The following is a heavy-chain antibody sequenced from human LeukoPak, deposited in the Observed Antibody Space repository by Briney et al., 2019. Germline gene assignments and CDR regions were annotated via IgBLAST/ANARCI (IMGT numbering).Heavy chain of an antibody. CDR3: ARRRRGYNGYEDAFDI. J-gene: IGHJ3*02. D-gene: IGHD5-12*01. Sequence: PSETLSLICTVSGGPISSYYWSWTRQPPGKGLECIGYIFNSGSTNYNPSLKSRVTISVHTSKNQFSLKVSSVTAADTAVYYCARRRRGYNGYEDAFDIWGQGTMVTVSS. CDR2: IFNSGST. CDR1: GGPISSYY. V-gene: IGHV4-59*08.